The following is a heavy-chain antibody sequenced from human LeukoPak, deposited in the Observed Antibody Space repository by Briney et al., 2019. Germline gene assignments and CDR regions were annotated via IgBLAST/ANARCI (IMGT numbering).Heavy chain of an antibody. CDR2: IYSGGST. Sequence: QTGGSLRLSCAASGFTVSSNYMSWVRQAPGKGLEWVSVIYSGGSTYYADSVKGRFTISRDNAKNSLYLQMNSLRDEDTARYYCARDRYYGSGSYQSAGGCFDSWGQGTLVTVSS. CDR3: ARDRYYGSGSYQSAGGCFDS. V-gene: IGHV3-66*01. D-gene: IGHD3-10*01. J-gene: IGHJ4*02. CDR1: GFTVSSNY.